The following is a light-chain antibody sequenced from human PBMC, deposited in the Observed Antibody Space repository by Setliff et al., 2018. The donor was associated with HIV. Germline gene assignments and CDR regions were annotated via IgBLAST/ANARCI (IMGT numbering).Light chain of an antibody. CDR2: DVT. CDR3: CSFANSYTSLYV. Sequence: QSVLTQPRSVSGSPGQSVTISCTGTGSDVGGYNYVSWYQLHPGKAPKLIVSDVTKRPSGVPNRFSGSKSGNTASLTISGLQAEDEADYYCCSFANSYTSLYVFGTGTKVTVL. J-gene: IGLJ1*01. V-gene: IGLV2-11*02. CDR1: GSDVGGYNY.